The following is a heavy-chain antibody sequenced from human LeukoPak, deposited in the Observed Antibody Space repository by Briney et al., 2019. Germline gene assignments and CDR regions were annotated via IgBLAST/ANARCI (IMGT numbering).Heavy chain of an antibody. V-gene: IGHV3-64*01. Sequence: PGESLRLSCEPSGFTFSRYAMHWVRQAPGNGLEYVSAISSNGGSPYYANSVKGRFTISRDNSNNTLYLQMGSLRAEDMAVYYCARGGDYGDYADYWGQGPLVTASS. CDR3: ARGGDYGDYADY. CDR1: GFTFSRYA. J-gene: IGHJ4*02. D-gene: IGHD4-17*01. CDR2: ISSNGGSP.